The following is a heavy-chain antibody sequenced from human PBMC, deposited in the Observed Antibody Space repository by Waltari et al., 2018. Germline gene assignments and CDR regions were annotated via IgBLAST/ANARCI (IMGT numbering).Heavy chain of an antibody. Sequence: QLQLLESGPGLVKPSETLSLTCAVSGDSINSDIYYWAWLRQPPGKGLEWIGSVDYNGDTYYNPSLKSRVTISADASRNRFPLGLSSVTAADTGFYYCAKHGITTTNWSKTSHSWFGPWGQGILVTVSS. CDR2: VDYNGDT. D-gene: IGHD1-1*01. CDR3: AKHGITTTNWSKTSHSWFGP. V-gene: IGHV4-39*02. CDR1: GDSINSDIYY. J-gene: IGHJ5*02.